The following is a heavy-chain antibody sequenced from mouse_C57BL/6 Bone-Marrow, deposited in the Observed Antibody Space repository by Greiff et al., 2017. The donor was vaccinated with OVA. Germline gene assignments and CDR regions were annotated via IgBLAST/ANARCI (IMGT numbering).Heavy chain of an antibody. CDR2: IYPRSGNT. CDR3: ARERDEDGGYFDV. Sequence: QVHVKQSGAELARPGASVKLSCKASGYTFTSYGISWVKQRTGQGLEWIGEIYPRSGNTYYNEKFKGKATLTADKSSSTAYMELRSLTSEDSAVYFCARERDEDGGYFDVWGTGTTVTVSS. CDR1: GYTFTSYG. V-gene: IGHV1-81*01. J-gene: IGHJ1*03.